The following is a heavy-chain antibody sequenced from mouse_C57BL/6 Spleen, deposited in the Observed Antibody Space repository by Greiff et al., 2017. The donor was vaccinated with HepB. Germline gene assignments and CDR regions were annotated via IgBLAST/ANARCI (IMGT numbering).Heavy chain of an antibody. CDR2: IDPANGNT. Sequence: VQLKQSVAELVRPGASVKLSCTASGFNIKNTYIHWVKQRPEQGLEWIGRIDPANGNTKYAPKFQGKATITADTSSNTAYLQLSSLTSEDTAIYYCARSGGYYAMDYWGQGTSVTVSS. V-gene: IGHV14-3*01. CDR3: ARSGGYYAMDY. J-gene: IGHJ4*01. CDR1: GFNIKNTY.